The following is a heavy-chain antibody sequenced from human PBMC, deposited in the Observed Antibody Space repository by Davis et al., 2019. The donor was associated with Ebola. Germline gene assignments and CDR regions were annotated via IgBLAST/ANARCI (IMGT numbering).Heavy chain of an antibody. V-gene: IGHV3-11*05. J-gene: IGHJ4*02. CDR3: AKVLHDSSNYYLDY. D-gene: IGHD3-22*01. Sequence: VKGRFTISRDTARNSVHLQMDSLKASDTAIYYCAKVLHDSSNYYLDYWGRGTLVTVSS.